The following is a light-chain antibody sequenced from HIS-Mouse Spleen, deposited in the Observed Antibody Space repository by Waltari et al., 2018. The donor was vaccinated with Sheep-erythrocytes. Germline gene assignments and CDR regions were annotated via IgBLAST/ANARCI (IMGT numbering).Light chain of an antibody. J-gene: IGKJ3*01. CDR3: QQYYSYLT. V-gene: IGKV1-8*01. CDR1: QGISSY. CDR2: AAS. Sequence: RVTITCRASQGISSYLAWYQQKPGKAPKLLIYAASTLQSGVPSRFSGSGSGTDFTLTISCLQSEDFATYYCQQYYSYLTFGPGTKVDIK.